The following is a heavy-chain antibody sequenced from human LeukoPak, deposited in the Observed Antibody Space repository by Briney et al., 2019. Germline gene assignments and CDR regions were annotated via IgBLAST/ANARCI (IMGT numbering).Heavy chain of an antibody. Sequence: GGSPRLSFLVPGFTDSTNYMSRVRQAPGTGLESVSLIYSRGSTYYADSVKGRSTISRDNSKNPLYLQMNGLGVEDTAVYYCAGLGETGTCDYWGQARLVTVS. CDR2: IYSRGST. CDR1: GFTDSTNY. V-gene: IGHV3-53*01. CDR3: AGLGETGTCDY. D-gene: IGHD3-16*01. J-gene: IGHJ4*02.